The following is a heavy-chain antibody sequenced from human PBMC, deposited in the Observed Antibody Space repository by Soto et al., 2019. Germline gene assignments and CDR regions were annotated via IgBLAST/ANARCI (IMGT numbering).Heavy chain of an antibody. V-gene: IGHV4-39*01. J-gene: IGHJ4*02. CDR3: ARVEYGDYSLY. CDR2: IYYSGST. Sequence: HLQLQASGRELVKPSETLSLTCTVSGGSIISSSYYWGWIRQPPGKGLEWIGSIYYSGSTYYNPSLKSRVTISVDTSKNQFSLKLSSVTAADTAVYYCARVEYGDYSLYWGQGTLVTVSS. CDR1: GGSIISSSYY. D-gene: IGHD4-17*01.